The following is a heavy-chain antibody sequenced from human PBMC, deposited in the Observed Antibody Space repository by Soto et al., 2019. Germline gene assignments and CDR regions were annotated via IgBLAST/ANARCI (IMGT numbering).Heavy chain of an antibody. J-gene: IGHJ4*02. CDR2: IYYSGST. V-gene: IGHV4-31*03. D-gene: IGHD2-15*01. Sequence: QVQLQESGPGLVKPSQTLSLTCTVSGGSISSGGYYWSWIRKHPGKALEWIGYIYYSGSTYYNPSLKSRVTISVDTSKNQSSLKLSSVTAADTAVYYCARSPDIVVVVDALAFDYWGQGTLVTVSS. CDR3: ARSPDIVVVVDALAFDY. CDR1: GGSISSGGYY.